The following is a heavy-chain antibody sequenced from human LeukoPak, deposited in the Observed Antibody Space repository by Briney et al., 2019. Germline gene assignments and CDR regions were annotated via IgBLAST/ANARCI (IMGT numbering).Heavy chain of an antibody. D-gene: IGHD2-2*01. J-gene: IGHJ5*02. CDR3: ARAVLSIVVVPAPNWFDP. Sequence: KPSETLSLTCAVYGGSFSGYYWSWIRQPPGKGLERIGEINHSGSTNYNPSLKSRVTISVDTSKNQFSLKLSSVTAADTAVYYCARAVLSIVVVPAPNWFDPWGQGTLVTVSS. CDR2: INHSGST. CDR1: GGSFSGYY. V-gene: IGHV4-34*01.